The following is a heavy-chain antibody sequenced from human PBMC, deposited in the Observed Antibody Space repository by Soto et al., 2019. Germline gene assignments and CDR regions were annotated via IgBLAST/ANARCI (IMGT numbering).Heavy chain of an antibody. V-gene: IGHV3-30-3*01. J-gene: IGHJ5*02. CDR3: ARDRSGWPSSNWFDP. CDR2: ISYDGSKK. Sequence: QVQLVESGGGVVQPGRSLRLSCAASGFTFSSYAMHWARQAPGKGLEWVAVISYDGSKKYYADSVKGRFTISRDNSKNTLFLQLNSLRADDTAVYYCARDRSGWPSSNWFDPWGQGTLVTVSS. D-gene: IGHD6-19*01. CDR1: GFTFSSYA.